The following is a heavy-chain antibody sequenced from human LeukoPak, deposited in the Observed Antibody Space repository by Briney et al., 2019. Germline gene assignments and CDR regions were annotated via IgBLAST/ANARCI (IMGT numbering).Heavy chain of an antibody. CDR2: VYHTGIT. V-gene: IGHV4-59*03. J-gene: IGHJ3*01. CDR3: IGTTGPFDV. Sequence: KPSETLSLTCTVSGTSISSFYWSWVRQPPGKGLEWIGYVYHTGITNYDPSLTSRVTMSIDTSRNQFSLRLSSVTAADTAVYYCIGTTGPFDVWGQGTLVTVSS. CDR1: GTSISSFY. D-gene: IGHD1-1*01.